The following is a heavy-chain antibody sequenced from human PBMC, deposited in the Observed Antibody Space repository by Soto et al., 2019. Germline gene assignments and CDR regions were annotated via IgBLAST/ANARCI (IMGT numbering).Heavy chain of an antibody. CDR2: LSASDGRT. CDR1: GFTFSNYA. D-gene: IGHD2-2*01. V-gene: IGHV3-23*01. J-gene: IGHJ4*02. Sequence: HPGGSLRLSCAASGFTFSNYAMSWVRQVPGKGLEWVSTLSASDGRTYYADSVKGRFTISRDNSKNTLYLQMNSLRADDTAVYYCAKDGGGYCSSTSCFPHYWGQGTLVTVS. CDR3: AKDGGGYCSSTSCFPHY.